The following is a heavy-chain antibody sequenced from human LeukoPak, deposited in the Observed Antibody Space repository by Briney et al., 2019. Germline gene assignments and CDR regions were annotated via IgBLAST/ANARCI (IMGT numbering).Heavy chain of an antibody. CDR2: ISYSGNT. J-gene: IGHJ4*02. D-gene: IGHD1-26*01. CDR1: GGSISSNIYY. Sequence: SETLSLTCSVSGGSISSNIYYWGWIRQPPGKGLEWIGSISYSGNTYYNPSLKSRVTVSVDTSKNQFSLKLSSVTAADTAIYHCARSTSMMREIIRPPDYWGQGTPVSVSS. CDR3: ARSTSMMREIIRPPDY. V-gene: IGHV4-39*01.